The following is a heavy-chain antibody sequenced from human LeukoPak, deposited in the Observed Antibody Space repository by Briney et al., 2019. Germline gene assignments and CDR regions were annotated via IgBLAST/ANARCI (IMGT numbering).Heavy chain of an antibody. CDR1: GFTLSTYA. D-gene: IGHD3-22*01. CDR3: ARAPRDYYAYYYYIDV. V-gene: IGHV3-23*01. CDR2: TSSSDAGI. J-gene: IGHJ6*03. Sequence: GGSLRLSCAASGFTLSTYAMSWVRQTPGKGLEWVAATSSSDAGIYHADSVRGRFTISRDNSKNTLYLQMNTLRAEDTAVYYCARAPRDYYAYYYYIDVWGKGTTVTVSS.